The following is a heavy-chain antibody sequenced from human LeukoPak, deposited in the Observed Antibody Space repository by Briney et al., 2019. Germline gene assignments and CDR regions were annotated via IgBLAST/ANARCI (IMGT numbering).Heavy chain of an antibody. D-gene: IGHD6-6*01. CDR1: GGSISSSSYH. CDR2: IYYSGST. CDR3: AREKSSSVRFDY. V-gene: IGHV4-39*07. J-gene: IGHJ4*02. Sequence: PSETLSLTCTVSGGSISSSSYHWGWIRQPPGKGLEWMGSIYYSGSTYYNPSLKSRVTISVDRSKNQFSLKLSSVTAADTAVYYCAREKSSSVRFDYWGQGTLVTVAS.